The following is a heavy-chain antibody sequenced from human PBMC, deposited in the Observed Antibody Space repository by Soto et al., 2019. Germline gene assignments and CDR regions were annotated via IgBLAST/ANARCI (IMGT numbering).Heavy chain of an antibody. D-gene: IGHD7-27*01. Sequence: QVQLVQSGAEVKTPGASVKVSCKASGYTFTSYGISWVRQAPGQGLAWMGWISAYNGNTNYAPKLQGRVTMTTDTPTSTAYMELRSLRSDDTAVYYCARGPLGLGWGVPYYFDYWGQGTLVTVSS. CDR2: ISAYNGNT. CDR1: GYTFTSYG. CDR3: ARGPLGLGWGVPYYFDY. V-gene: IGHV1-18*04. J-gene: IGHJ4*02.